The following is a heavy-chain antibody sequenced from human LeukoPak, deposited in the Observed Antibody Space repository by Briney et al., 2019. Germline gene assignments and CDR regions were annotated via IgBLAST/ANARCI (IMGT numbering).Heavy chain of an antibody. Sequence: KTSETLSLTCTVSGGSISSSSYYWGWIRQPPGKGLEWIGSIYYSGSTYYNPSLKSRVTISVDTSKNQFSLRLSSVTAADTAVYYCARGVGFYTMIDIWGQGTLVTVSS. CDR1: GGSISSSSYY. CDR2: IYYSGST. CDR3: ARGVGFYTMIDI. J-gene: IGHJ4*02. D-gene: IGHD3-22*01. V-gene: IGHV4-39*07.